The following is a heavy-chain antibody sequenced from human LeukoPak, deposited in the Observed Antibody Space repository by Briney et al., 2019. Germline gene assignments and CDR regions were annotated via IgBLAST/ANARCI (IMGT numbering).Heavy chain of an antibody. V-gene: IGHV4-34*01. D-gene: IGHD5-24*01. CDR2: INHSGST. J-gene: IGHJ4*02. CDR3: ARERGGWLQSSFLPYYFDY. Sequence: SETLSLTCAVYGGSFSGYYWSWIRQPPGKGLEWIGEINHSGSTNYNPSLKSRVTISVDTSKNQFSLKLSSVTAADTAVYYCARERGGWLQSSFLPYYFDYCGQGTLVTVSS. CDR1: GGSFSGYY.